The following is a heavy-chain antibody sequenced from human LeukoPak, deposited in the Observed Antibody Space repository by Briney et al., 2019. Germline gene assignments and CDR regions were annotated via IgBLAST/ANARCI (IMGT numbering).Heavy chain of an antibody. V-gene: IGHV3-30*02. J-gene: IGHJ4*02. D-gene: IGHD2-2*01. CDR2: IRSDSSNQ. Sequence: GGSLRLSCAASAFRFSSYGMHWVRQAPGKGPEWVAFIRSDSSNQYYADSVKGRFTISRDNSKNTLYLQMNSLRAEDTAVYYCAKEAQGCSITSCYFDSWGQGTLVTVSS. CDR3: AKEAQGCSITSCYFDS. CDR1: AFRFSSYG.